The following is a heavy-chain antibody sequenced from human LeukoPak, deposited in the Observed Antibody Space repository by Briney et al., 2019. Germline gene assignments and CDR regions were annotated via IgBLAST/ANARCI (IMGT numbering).Heavy chain of an antibody. CDR2: IYYSGTT. J-gene: IGHJ4*02. D-gene: IGHD6-13*01. Sequence: SETLSLTCTVSGGSLSSHYWSWIRQPPGKGLEWIGYIYYSGTTNYNPSLKSRVTISVDTSKNQFSLKLSSVTAADTAVYYCARGVYIAAAQYGYWGQGILVTVSS. CDR1: GGSLSSHY. V-gene: IGHV4-59*11. CDR3: ARGVYIAAAQYGY.